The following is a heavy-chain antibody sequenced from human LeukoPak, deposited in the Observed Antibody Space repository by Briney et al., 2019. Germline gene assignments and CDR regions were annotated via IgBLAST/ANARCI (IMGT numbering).Heavy chain of an antibody. D-gene: IGHD2-21*02. V-gene: IGHV4-34*01. Sequence: SETLSLTCAVYGGSFSGYYWSWIRQPPGKGLEWIGEIYHSGSTNYNPSLKSRVTISVDTSKNQFSLKLTSVTAADMAVYYCARGHSSVVTAIPYYFDFWGQGTLVTVSS. CDR1: GGSFSGYY. CDR2: IYHSGST. J-gene: IGHJ4*02. CDR3: ARGHSSVVTAIPYYFDF.